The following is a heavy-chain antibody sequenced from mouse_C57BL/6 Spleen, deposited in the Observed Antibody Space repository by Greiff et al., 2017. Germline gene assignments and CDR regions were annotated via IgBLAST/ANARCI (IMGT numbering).Heavy chain of an antibody. CDR2: IHPNSGST. CDR3: ARIRQLTYYAMDY. D-gene: IGHD3-2*02. Sequence: QVQLQQPGAELVKPGASVKLSCKASGYTFTSYWMHWVKQRPGQGLEWIGMIHPNSGSTNYNEKFKSKATLTVDKSSSTAYLQLSSLTSEDSAVYYFARIRQLTYYAMDYWGQGTSVTVSS. V-gene: IGHV1-64*01. CDR1: GYTFTSYW. J-gene: IGHJ4*01.